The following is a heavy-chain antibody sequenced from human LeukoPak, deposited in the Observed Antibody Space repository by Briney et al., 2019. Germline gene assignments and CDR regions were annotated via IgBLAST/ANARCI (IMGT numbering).Heavy chain of an antibody. CDR1: GLSISTSW. V-gene: IGHV3-7*03. CDR2: IKKDGSEK. Sequence: QSGGSLRLSCVASGLSISTSWMSWVRQSPGKGLEWLASIKKDGSEKYSVDSVRGRFTISRDNGENSVFLEMNNLRVDDTAVYYCARVRGYFDYWGQGTRVTVSS. CDR3: ARVRGYFDY. J-gene: IGHJ4*02.